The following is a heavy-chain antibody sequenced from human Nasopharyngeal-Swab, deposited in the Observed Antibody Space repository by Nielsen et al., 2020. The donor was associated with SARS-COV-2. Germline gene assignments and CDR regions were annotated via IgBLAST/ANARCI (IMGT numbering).Heavy chain of an antibody. Sequence: SETLSLTCTVSGGSISSSSYYWGWIRQPPGKGLEWIGSIYYSGSTYYNPSLKSRVTISVDTSKNQFSLKLSSVTAADTAVYYCARRVGVVATHSPVDWYFDLWGRGTLVTVSS. V-gene: IGHV4-39*01. D-gene: IGHD2-15*01. CDR3: ARRVGVVATHSPVDWYFDL. CDR1: GGSISSSSYY. CDR2: IYYSGST. J-gene: IGHJ2*01.